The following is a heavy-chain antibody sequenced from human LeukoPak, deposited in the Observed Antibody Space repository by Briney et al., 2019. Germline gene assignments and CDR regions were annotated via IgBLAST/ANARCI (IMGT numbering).Heavy chain of an antibody. CDR1: GYTFTSYA. V-gene: IGHV1-3*01. J-gene: IGHJ2*01. CDR3: ARDRDYSSSSHWYFDL. CDR2: INAGNGNT. Sequence: ASVKVSCKASGYTFTSYAMHWVRQAPGQRLEWMGWINAGNGNTKYSQKFQGRVTITTDESTSTAYMELGSLRSEDTAVYYCARDRDYSSSSHWYFDLWGRGTLVTVSS. D-gene: IGHD6-6*01.